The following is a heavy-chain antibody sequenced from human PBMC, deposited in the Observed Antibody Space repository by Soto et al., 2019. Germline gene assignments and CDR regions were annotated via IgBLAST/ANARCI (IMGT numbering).Heavy chain of an antibody. V-gene: IGHV3-30*18. CDR3: AKVIRADSTSSNFYYYSGMDV. J-gene: IGHJ6*02. CDR1: GFSFSTYG. D-gene: IGHD6-6*01. Sequence: QVQMVESGGGVVQPGRSLRLSCAASGFSFSTYGMHWVRQAPGKGLEWMAVISNDGSNKYCADSVKGRFTISRDNSKATLFLQMNSLRGEDTAISYCAKVIRADSTSSNFYYYSGMDVWGQGTTVTVSS. CDR2: ISNDGSNK.